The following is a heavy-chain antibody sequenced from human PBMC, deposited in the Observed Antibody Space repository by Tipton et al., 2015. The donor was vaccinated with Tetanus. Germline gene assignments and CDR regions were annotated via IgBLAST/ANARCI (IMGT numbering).Heavy chain of an antibody. D-gene: IGHD2-15*01. CDR1: GFIFSSYG. J-gene: IGHJ4*02. CDR3: AREADCSGGSCFSGDFDN. V-gene: IGHV3-33*01. Sequence: SLRLSCAASGFIFSSYGIHWVRQAPGKGLEWVAVSWYDGTDKYYADSVKGRFTISRDNSKNTLYLQMNSLRGEDTAVYYCAREADCSGGSCFSGDFDNWGQGTQVTVSP. CDR2: SWYDGTDK.